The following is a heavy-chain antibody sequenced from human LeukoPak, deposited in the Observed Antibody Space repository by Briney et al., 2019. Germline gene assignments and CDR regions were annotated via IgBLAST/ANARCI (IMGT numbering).Heavy chain of an antibody. J-gene: IGHJ4*02. V-gene: IGHV4-39*02. CDR1: GGSISSSTYF. Sequence: SETLSLTCTVSGGSISSSTYFWGWIRQPPGKGLEWIAAIYYSGSTYYNPSLKSRVTISVDTSKNHFSLKLSSVTAADTAVYYCARLVGIAAHHFDYWGQGTLVTVSS. D-gene: IGHD6-25*01. CDR3: ARLVGIAAHHFDY. CDR2: IYYSGST.